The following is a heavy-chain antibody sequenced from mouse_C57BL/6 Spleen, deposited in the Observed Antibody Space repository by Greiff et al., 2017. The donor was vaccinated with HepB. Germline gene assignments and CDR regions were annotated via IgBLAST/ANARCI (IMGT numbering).Heavy chain of an antibody. D-gene: IGHD2-4*01. J-gene: IGHJ1*03. V-gene: IGHV3-6*01. Sequence: VQLKESGPGLVKPSQSLSLTCSVTGYSITSGYYWNWIRQFPGNKLEWMGYISYDGSNNYNPSLKNRISITRDTSKNQFFLKLNSVTTEDTATYYCARTPYDYYWYFDVWGTGTTVTVSS. CDR2: ISYDGSN. CDR1: GYSITSGYY. CDR3: ARTPYDYYWYFDV.